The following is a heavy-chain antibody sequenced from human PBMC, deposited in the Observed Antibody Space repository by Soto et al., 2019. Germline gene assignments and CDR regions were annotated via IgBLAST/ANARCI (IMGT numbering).Heavy chain of an antibody. J-gene: IGHJ4*02. D-gene: IGHD3-16*01. CDR1: GGSISSYY. Sequence: PSETLSLTCTVSGGSISSYYWSWIRQPPGKGLEWIGYIYYSGSTNYNPSLRSRVTISVDTSKNQFSLKLSSVTAADTAVYYCARKAFIHDYWGQGTLVTVSS. V-gene: IGHV4-59*01. CDR2: IYYSGST. CDR3: ARKAFIHDY.